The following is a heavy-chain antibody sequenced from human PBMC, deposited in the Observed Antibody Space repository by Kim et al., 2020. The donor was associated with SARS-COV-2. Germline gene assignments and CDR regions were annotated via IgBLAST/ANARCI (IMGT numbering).Heavy chain of an antibody. J-gene: IGHJ3*02. Sequence: SETLSLTCAVYGGSFSGYYWSWIRQPPGKGLEWIGEINHSGSTNYNPSLKSRVTISVDTSKNQFSLKLSSVTAADTAVYYCAREGELGYCTNGVCENGAFDIWGQGTMVTVSS. D-gene: IGHD2-8*01. CDR3: AREGELGYCTNGVCENGAFDI. CDR1: GGSFSGYY. CDR2: INHSGST. V-gene: IGHV4-34*01.